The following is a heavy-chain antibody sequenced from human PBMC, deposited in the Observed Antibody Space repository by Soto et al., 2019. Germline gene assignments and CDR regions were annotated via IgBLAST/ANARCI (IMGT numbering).Heavy chain of an antibody. CDR1: GFTFASYT. CDR2: ISGRAGNT. Sequence: LRLSCAASGFTFASYTMTWVRQAPGKGLEWVSVISGRAGNTYYADSVKGRFTISRDNSKNTLYLYMSSLRAEDTALYYCAEDRYCSSTSCSSPNSWGQGTLVTVSS. J-gene: IGHJ5*02. CDR3: AEDRYCSSTSCSSPNS. V-gene: IGHV3-23*01. D-gene: IGHD2-2*01.